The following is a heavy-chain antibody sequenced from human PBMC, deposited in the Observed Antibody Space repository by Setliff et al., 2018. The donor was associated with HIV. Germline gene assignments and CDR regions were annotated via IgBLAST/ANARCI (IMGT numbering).Heavy chain of an antibody. Sequence: LSLTCSVSGVSINRTDHYWGWIRQSPGKRLEWIGSVSQSGSTYYNPSLKSRITISVDRSKSLFSLKLISVTAADQGVYYCARVPVAGANWFDPWGLGTLVTVSS. CDR3: ARVPVAGANWFDP. D-gene: IGHD2-21*01. CDR1: GVSINRTDHY. V-gene: IGHV4-39*01. J-gene: IGHJ5*02. CDR2: VSQSGST.